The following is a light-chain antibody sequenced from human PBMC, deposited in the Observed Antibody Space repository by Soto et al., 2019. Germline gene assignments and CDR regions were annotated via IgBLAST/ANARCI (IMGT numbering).Light chain of an antibody. Sequence: QSALAQPASVSGSRGQSITISCTGTSSDVGRYNYVSWFQQHPGKVPKLLIYDVSNWPSGVSERFSGSKSGNTSSLTISGLQPEDEADYYCSSVTSFRTVVFGTGTKLTVL. CDR3: SSVTSFRTVV. CDR2: DVS. V-gene: IGLV2-14*03. J-gene: IGLJ1*01. CDR1: SSDVGRYNY.